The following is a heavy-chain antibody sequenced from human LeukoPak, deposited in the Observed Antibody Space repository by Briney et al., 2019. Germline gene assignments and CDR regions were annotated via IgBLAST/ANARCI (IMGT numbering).Heavy chain of an antibody. D-gene: IGHD3-9*01. V-gene: IGHV1-2*02. CDR3: ARGLKEYYDILTGYYTFPNDY. CDR1: GYTFTSYY. Sequence: ASVKVSCKASGYTFTSYYMHWVRQAPGQGLEWMGWINPNSRGTNYAQKFQGRVTMTRDTSISTAYMELSRLRSDDTAVYYCARGLKEYYDILTGYYTFPNDYWGQGTLVTVSS. CDR2: INPNSRGT. J-gene: IGHJ4*02.